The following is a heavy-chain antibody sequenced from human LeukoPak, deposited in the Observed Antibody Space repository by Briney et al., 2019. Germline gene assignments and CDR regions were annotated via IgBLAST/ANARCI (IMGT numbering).Heavy chain of an antibody. Sequence: GGSLRLSCAASEFTFSTYSMNWVRQAPGKGLEWVSSISGSSSFIYYADSVKGRFTISRDNAKNSLYLQMNSLRADDTAVYYCARDQPYSTSSMDVWGQGTTVTVSS. V-gene: IGHV3-21*01. CDR1: EFTFSTYS. CDR2: ISGSSSFI. D-gene: IGHD6-6*01. J-gene: IGHJ6*02. CDR3: ARDQPYSTSSMDV.